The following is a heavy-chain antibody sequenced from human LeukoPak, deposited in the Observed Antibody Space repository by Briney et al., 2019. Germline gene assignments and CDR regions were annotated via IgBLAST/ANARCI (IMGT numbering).Heavy chain of an antibody. CDR2: INQAGSDK. CDR3: ARGMIRGVMDDY. D-gene: IGHD3-10*01. Sequence: PGGSLRLSCAASGFSFNNYWMSWVRQAPGKRLEWVANINQAGSDKYYLDSVKGRFTISRDNAKNSLYLQMNSLRAEDTAVYYCARGMIRGVMDDYWGQGTLVTVSS. J-gene: IGHJ4*02. V-gene: IGHV3-7*05. CDR1: GFSFNNYW.